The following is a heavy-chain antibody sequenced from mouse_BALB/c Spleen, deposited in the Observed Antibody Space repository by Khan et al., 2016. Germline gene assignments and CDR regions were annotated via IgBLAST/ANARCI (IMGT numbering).Heavy chain of an antibody. Sequence: EVQLLEPGGGLVQPGGSRGLSCEGSGFTFSGFWMSWVRQTPGKTLEGIGDINSDGSAINYAPSIKDRFTIFRDNDKSTLYLQMSNVRSEDTASYFCMRYDGYYWYFDVWGAGTTVTVSS. J-gene: IGHJ1*01. CDR2: INSDGSAI. CDR3: MRYDGYYWYFDV. D-gene: IGHD2-3*01. V-gene: IGHV11-2*02. CDR1: GFTFSGFW.